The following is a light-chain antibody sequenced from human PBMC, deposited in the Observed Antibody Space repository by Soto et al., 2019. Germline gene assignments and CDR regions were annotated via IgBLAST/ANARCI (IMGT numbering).Light chain of an antibody. CDR2: GAS. CDR3: QQYKDWPLT. J-gene: IGKJ1*01. Sequence: EIVMTQSPATLSVSPGERATLSCRASQSVDSYLAWYQQKPGQVPRPLLYGASSRATGIPARFSGSGSGTEFTLTISSLQSEDFAVYYCQQYKDWPLTFGQGTKVDIK. CDR1: QSVDSY. V-gene: IGKV3-15*01.